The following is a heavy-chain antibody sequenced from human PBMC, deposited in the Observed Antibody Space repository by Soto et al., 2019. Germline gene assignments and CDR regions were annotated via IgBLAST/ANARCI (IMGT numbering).Heavy chain of an antibody. V-gene: IGHV4-34*01. J-gene: IGHJ4*02. CDR3: AGWPSSSGYYFHLDY. D-gene: IGHD3-22*01. Sequence: QVQLQQWGAGLLKPSETLSLTCAVYGGSFSGYYWSWIRQPPGKGLEWIGEINHSGSTNYNPSLKSRVTISVDTSKNQVSLKLSSVTAADTAVYYCAGWPSSSGYYFHLDYWGQGTLATVSS. CDR2: INHSGST. CDR1: GGSFSGYY.